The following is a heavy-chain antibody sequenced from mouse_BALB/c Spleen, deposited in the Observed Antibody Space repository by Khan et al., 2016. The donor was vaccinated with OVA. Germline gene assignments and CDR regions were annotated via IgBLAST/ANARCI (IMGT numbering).Heavy chain of an antibody. CDR2: LYPFAGST. CDR1: GYTFTAYD. Sequence: QVQLKQSGPELVKPGASVKISCKASGYTFTAYDINWSRQTPEQGLQWLGWLYPFAGSTEYHENFKGTTTMTADQSANTAYLQLRSLTSEKSAVYFCAREGLRGGALDYWGQGTSVSVSS. CDR3: AREGLRGGALDY. V-gene: IGHV1S56*01. J-gene: IGHJ4*01. D-gene: IGHD2-4*01.